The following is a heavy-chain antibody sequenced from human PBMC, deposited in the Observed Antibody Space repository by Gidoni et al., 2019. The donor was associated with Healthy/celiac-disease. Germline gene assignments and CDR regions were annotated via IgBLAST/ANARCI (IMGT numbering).Heavy chain of an antibody. V-gene: IGHV3-23*01. CDR3: AKEGDGFWSGYPARFDY. CDR1: GFTFRCYD. D-gene: IGHD3-3*01. Sequence: EVQLLESGGGLVQPGGSLRLSCSASGFTFRCYDMSWVRQAPGKGLEWVAGISGSGGDTDNADYGEGGITSSRDNTKNRIYLQMNRLKAENTDVYDCAKEGDGFWSGYPARFDYWGQGTLVTVSS. J-gene: IGHJ4*02. CDR2: ISGSGGDT.